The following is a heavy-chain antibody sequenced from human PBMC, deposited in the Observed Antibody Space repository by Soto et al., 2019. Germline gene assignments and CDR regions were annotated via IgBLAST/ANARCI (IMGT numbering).Heavy chain of an antibody. D-gene: IGHD3-16*01. J-gene: IGHJ3*02. V-gene: IGHV1-2*04. CDR3: ARELMKGGDYDAFDI. Sequence: ASVKVSCKASGYTFIGYYIHWVRQAPGQGLEWMGWINPNIGATNYAQKFQGWVTMTRDTSINTAYMELSRLKSDDTAVYFCARELMKGGDYDAFDIWG. CDR2: INPNIGAT. CDR1: GYTFIGYY.